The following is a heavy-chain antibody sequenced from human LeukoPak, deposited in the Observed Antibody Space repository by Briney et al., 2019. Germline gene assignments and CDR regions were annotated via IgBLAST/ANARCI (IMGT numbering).Heavy chain of an antibody. V-gene: IGHV1-18*01. CDR1: GYTFTSYG. J-gene: IGHJ4*02. CDR3: ARGPPPYYYDSSGYYYPGYFDY. CDR2: ISAYNGNT. Sequence: ASVKVSCKASGYTFTSYGISWVRQAPGQGLEWMGWISAYNGNTNYAQKFQGRVTMTTDTSTSTAYMELRSLRSDDTAVYYCARGPPPYYYDSSGYYYPGYFDYWGQGTLVTVSS. D-gene: IGHD3-22*01.